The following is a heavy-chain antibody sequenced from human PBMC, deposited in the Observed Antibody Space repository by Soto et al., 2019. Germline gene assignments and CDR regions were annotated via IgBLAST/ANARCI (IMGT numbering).Heavy chain of an antibody. Sequence: HPGGSLRLSCAASGFTFSSYAMSWVRQAPGKGLEWVSAISGSGDSTYYADSVKGRFTISRDNSKNTLYLQMNSLRVEDTAVYYCAKYTYGYWYFDLWGRGTLVTVSS. CDR2: ISGSGDST. CDR3: AKYTYGYWYFDL. CDR1: GFTFSSYA. J-gene: IGHJ2*01. V-gene: IGHV3-23*01. D-gene: IGHD5-18*01.